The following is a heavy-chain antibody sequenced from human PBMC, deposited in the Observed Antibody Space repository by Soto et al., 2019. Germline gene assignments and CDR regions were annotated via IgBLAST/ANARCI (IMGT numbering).Heavy chain of an antibody. CDR3: ARELYTIWGGPFDH. D-gene: IGHD2-2*01. CDR1: GSPFTSYY. J-gene: IGHJ4*02. V-gene: IGHV1-46*01. CDR2: INTSDGST. Sequence: ASLKVSCQAAGSPFTSYYVHWVRQAPGQGIEWMGFINTSDGSTSYPQKFQGRVTMTRDTSTSTVYMEVSSLRSEDTAVYYCARELYTIWGGPFDHCGQRAMVTVSS.